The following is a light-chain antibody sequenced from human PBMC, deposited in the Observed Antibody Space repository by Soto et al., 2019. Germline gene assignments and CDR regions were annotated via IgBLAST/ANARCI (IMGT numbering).Light chain of an antibody. V-gene: IGLV1-51*01. Sequence: QSVLTQPPSVSAAPGQKVTISCSGSSSNIENNYVSWYQQLPGTAPKHLIYDNNKRPSGIPDRFSGSKSGTSATLGITGLQTGDEAEYYCGTWDNSLSAGVFGGGTKLTVL. CDR1: SSNIENNY. CDR2: DNN. J-gene: IGLJ2*01. CDR3: GTWDNSLSAGV.